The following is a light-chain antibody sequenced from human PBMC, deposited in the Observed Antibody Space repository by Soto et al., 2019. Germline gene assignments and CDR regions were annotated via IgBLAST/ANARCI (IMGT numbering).Light chain of an antibody. CDR1: SSNIGSTT. CDR2: SND. CDR3: AAWDDSLKGYV. Sequence: QSVLTQPPSASVAPGQRVTISCSGSSSNIGSTTVNWYRQFPGTAPKLLIYSNDHRPSGVPARFSGSKSGTSASLAISGLQSEDEADYYCAAWDDSLKGYVFGTGTKLTVL. V-gene: IGLV1-44*01. J-gene: IGLJ1*01.